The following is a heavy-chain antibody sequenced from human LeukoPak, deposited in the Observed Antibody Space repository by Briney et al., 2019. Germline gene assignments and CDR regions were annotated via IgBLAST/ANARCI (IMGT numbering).Heavy chain of an antibody. CDR1: GFTFSSYS. J-gene: IGHJ4*02. Sequence: GGSLRLSCAASGFTFSSYSMNWVRQTPGKGLEWVSSISSSSSYIYYADSVKGRFTISRDNAKNSLYLQMNSLRAEDTAVYYCARGGELLPFDYWGQGTLVTVSS. CDR3: ARGGELLPFDY. D-gene: IGHD1-7*01. V-gene: IGHV3-21*01. CDR2: ISSSSSYI.